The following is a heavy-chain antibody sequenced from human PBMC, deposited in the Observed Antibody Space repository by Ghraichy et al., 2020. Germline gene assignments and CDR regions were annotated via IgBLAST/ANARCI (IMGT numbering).Heavy chain of an antibody. CDR2: IIPIVGTA. CDR3: ARVVGVVQPHGLAYYYYMDV. Sequence: RWGRRAPGQGREWMGGIIPIVGTANYAQKFQGRVTITADESTSTAYMELSSLRSEDTAVYYCARVVGVVQPHGLAYYYYMDVWGKGTTVTVSS. D-gene: IGHD3-3*01. J-gene: IGHJ6*03. V-gene: IGHV1-69*01.